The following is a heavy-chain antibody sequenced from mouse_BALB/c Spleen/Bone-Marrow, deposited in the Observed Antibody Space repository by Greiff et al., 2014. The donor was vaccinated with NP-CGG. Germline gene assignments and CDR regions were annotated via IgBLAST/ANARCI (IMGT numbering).Heavy chain of an antibody. Sequence: EVQRVESGGGLVQPGGSRKLSYAASGFTFSSFAMHWVRQAPEKGLEWVAYISSGSSTIYYADTVMGRFTISRDNPKNTLFLQMTSLRSEDTAMYYCARSGSSSGYFDYWGQGTTLTVSS. V-gene: IGHV5-17*02. CDR3: ARSGSSSGYFDY. D-gene: IGHD1-1*01. CDR2: ISSGSSTI. J-gene: IGHJ2*01. CDR1: GFTFSSFA.